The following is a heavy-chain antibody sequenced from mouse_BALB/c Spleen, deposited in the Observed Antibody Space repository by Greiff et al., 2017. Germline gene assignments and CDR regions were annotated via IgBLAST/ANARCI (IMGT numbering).Heavy chain of an antibody. J-gene: IGHJ4*01. CDR1: GYSFTSYW. Sequence: VQLQQSGTVLARPGASVKMSCKASGYSFTSYWMHWVKQRPGQGLEWIGAIYPGNSDTSYNQKFKGKAKLTAVTSASTAYMELSSLTNEDSAVYYCTRGNDYDGDYYAMDYWGQGTSVTVSS. CDR2: IYPGNSDT. V-gene: IGHV1-5*01. D-gene: IGHD2-4*01. CDR3: TRGNDYDGDYYAMDY.